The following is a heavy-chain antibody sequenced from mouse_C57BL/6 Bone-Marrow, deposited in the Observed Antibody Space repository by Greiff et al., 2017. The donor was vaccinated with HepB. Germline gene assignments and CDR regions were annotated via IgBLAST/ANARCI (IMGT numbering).Heavy chain of an antibody. CDR3: ARTYYGSSYGDYFDY. CDR2: INPNYGTT. J-gene: IGHJ2*01. Sequence: EVKLVESGPELVKPGASVKISCKASGYSFTDYNMNWVKQSNGKSLEWIGVINPNYGTTSYNQKFKGKATLTVDQSSSTAYMQLNSLTSEDSAVYYCARTYYGSSYGDYFDYWGQGTTLTVSS. V-gene: IGHV1-39*01. CDR1: GYSFTDYN. D-gene: IGHD1-1*01.